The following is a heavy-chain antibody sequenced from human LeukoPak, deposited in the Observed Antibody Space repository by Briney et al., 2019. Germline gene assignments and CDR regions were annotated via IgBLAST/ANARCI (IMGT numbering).Heavy chain of an antibody. CDR2: ISSSGSTI. J-gene: IGHJ3*02. CDR1: GFTFSSYE. D-gene: IGHD5-18*01. V-gene: IGHV3-48*03. CDR3: ARDAWIQLFDAFDI. Sequence: GGSLRLSCAASGFTFSSYEMNWVRQAPGKGLEWVSYISSSGSTIYYADSVKGRFTMSRENAKNSLYLQMNSLRAEDTAVYYCARDAWIQLFDAFDIWGQGTMVTVSS.